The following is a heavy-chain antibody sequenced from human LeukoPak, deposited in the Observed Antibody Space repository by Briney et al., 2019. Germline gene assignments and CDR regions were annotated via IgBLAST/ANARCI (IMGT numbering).Heavy chain of an antibody. CDR3: AKVKAYDSSGYLFDY. CDR1: GFTFSSYS. CDR2: ISSSSSYI. V-gene: IGHV3-21*04. J-gene: IGHJ4*02. Sequence: PGGSLRLSCAASGFTFSSYSMNWVRQAPGKGLEWVSSISSSSSYIYYADSVKGRFTISRDNAKNSLYLRMNSLRAEDTALYYCAKVKAYDSSGYLFDYWGQGTLVTVSS. D-gene: IGHD3-22*01.